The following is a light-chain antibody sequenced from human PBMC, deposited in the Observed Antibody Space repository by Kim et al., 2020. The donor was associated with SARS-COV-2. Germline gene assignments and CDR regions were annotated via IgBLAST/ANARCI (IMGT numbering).Light chain of an antibody. Sequence: DIQMTQSPSTLSASVGDRVTITCRASQSISSSLAWYQQKPGEAPELLIYAASTLERGVPSRFSGTGSGTEFTLTISSRHSEDLATYYCQQYSSYSTFGQGTKVDIK. CDR2: AAS. V-gene: IGKV1-5*01. CDR3: QQYSSYST. CDR1: QSISSS. J-gene: IGKJ1*01.